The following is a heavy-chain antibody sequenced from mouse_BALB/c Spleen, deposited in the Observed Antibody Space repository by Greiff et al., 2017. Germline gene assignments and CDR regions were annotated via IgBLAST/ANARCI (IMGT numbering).Heavy chain of an antibody. J-gene: IGHJ4*01. CDR3: AREDNYAMEY. Sequence: EVQGVESGGGLVKPGGSLKLSCAASGFTFSSYAMSWVRQTPEKRLEWVASISSGGSTYYTDSVKGRFTISRDNARNILYLQMRSLRSEDTAMYYCAREDNYAMEYWGQGTSVTVSS. CDR2: ISSGGST. V-gene: IGHV5-6-5*01. CDR1: GFTFSSYA.